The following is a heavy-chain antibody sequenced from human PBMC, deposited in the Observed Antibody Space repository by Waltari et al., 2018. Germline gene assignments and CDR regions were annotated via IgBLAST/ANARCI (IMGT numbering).Heavy chain of an antibody. V-gene: IGHV3-30*02. CDR3: AKELAARGY. D-gene: IGHD6-6*01. J-gene: IGHJ4*02. CDR2: IRYDGSNK. Sequence: QVELVESGGGVVQPGGSLRPSCAASGFTFSSYGMHWVRQAPGKGLEWVAFIRYDGSNKYYADSVKGRFTISRDNSKNTLYLQMNSLRAEDTAVYYCAKELAARGYWGQGTLVTVSS. CDR1: GFTFSSYG.